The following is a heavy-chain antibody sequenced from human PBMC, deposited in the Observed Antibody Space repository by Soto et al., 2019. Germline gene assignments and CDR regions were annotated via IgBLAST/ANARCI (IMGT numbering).Heavy chain of an antibody. CDR2: ISGSGGST. J-gene: IGHJ6*02. CDR1: GFTFSSYA. V-gene: IGHV3-23*01. CDR3: ATYPRYYYYGMAV. Sequence: GGSLGLSCAASGFTFSSYAMSWVRQAPGKGLEWVSAISGSGGSTYYADSVKGRFTISRDNSKNTLYLQMNSLRAEDTAVYYCATYPRYYYYGMAVRSQGTTVTVS.